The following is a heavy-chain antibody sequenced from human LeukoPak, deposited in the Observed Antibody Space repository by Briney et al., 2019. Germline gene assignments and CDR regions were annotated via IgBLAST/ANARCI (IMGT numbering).Heavy chain of an antibody. V-gene: IGHV1-18*01. CDR3: ARVLPYYYDSSGYYPEDDY. Sequence: ASVKVSCKASGYTFTSYGISWVRQAPGQGLEWMGWISAYNGNTNYAQKLQGRVTMTTDTSTSTAYMELRSLRSGDTAVYYCARVLPYYYDSSGYYPEDDYWGQGTLVTVSS. J-gene: IGHJ4*02. CDR2: ISAYNGNT. D-gene: IGHD3-22*01. CDR1: GYTFTSYG.